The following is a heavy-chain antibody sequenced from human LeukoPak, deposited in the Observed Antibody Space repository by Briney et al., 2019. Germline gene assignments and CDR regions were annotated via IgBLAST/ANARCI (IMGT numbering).Heavy chain of an antibody. CDR3: AKDRGYSYGYDYYGMDV. J-gene: IGHJ6*02. Sequence: GGSLRLSCAASGFTFSSYGMHWVRQAPGKGLEWVAVISYDGSNKYYADSVKGRFTISRDNSKNTLYLQMNNLRAEDTAVYYCAKDRGYSYGYDYYGMDVWGQGTTVTVSS. D-gene: IGHD5-18*01. CDR2: ISYDGSNK. CDR1: GFTFSSYG. V-gene: IGHV3-30*18.